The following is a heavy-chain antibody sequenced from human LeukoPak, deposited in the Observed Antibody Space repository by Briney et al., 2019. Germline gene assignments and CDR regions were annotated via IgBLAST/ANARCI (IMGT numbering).Heavy chain of an antibody. CDR3: GRQGYTASYYFVDY. Sequence: SETLSLTCTVSGGSINSYYWGWVRQPAGKGLECIGRLYPTGTTNYSPSFKSRLTMSLATSKHQFSLKLRSVTAADTAVYYCGRQGYTASYYFVDYWSQGTLVTVSS. J-gene: IGHJ4*02. D-gene: IGHD3-10*01. CDR1: GGSINSYY. CDR2: LYPTGTT. V-gene: IGHV4-4*07.